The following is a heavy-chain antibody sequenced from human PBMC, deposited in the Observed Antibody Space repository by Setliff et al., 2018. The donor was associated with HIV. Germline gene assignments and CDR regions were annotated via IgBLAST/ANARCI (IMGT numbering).Heavy chain of an antibody. CDR3: AQGLL. CDR1: GFTFSDYY. V-gene: IGHV3-21*06. Sequence: GGSLRLSCAASGFTFSDYYLNWVRQAPGKGLEWVSFISSTNNFIYYADSVKGRFTISRDNAKNSLFLQMDSLRAEDTAVYYCAQGLLWGQGTVVTVSS. CDR2: ISSTNNFI. J-gene: IGHJ3*01.